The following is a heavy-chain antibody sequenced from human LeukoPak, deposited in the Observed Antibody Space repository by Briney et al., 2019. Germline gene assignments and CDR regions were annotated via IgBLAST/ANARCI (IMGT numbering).Heavy chain of an antibody. J-gene: IGHJ6*02. CDR2: MNPGSGDT. CDR1: GYTFTTYD. D-gene: IGHD3-10*01. V-gene: IGHV1-8*01. CDR3: ARDLPTMVRGGGYYYYGMDV. Sequence: ASVKVSCKASGYTFTTYDMTWVRQATGQGLEWMGWMNPGSGDTAYAQKFQGRVTMTRDTSISTAYMELRSLRSDDTAVYYCARDLPTMVRGGGYYYYGMDVWGQGTTVTVSS.